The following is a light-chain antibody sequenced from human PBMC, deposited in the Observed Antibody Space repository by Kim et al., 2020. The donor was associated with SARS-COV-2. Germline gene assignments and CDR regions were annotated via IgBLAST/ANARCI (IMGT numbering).Light chain of an antibody. CDR3: QQYSGYLYT. Sequence: SASVGDRVTITCRASQSITSRLAWYQLKPGKGPKLLIYEASILESGVPSRFIGSGSGTEFTLTISSLQPDDFATYYCQQYSGYLYTFGQGTKLEI. V-gene: IGKV1-5*03. CDR2: EAS. J-gene: IGKJ2*01. CDR1: QSITSR.